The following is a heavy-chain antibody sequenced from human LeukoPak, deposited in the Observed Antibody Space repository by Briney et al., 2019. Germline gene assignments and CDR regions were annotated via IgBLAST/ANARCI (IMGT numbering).Heavy chain of an antibody. CDR3: ASENDAFDI. J-gene: IGHJ3*02. CDR1: GFTFSRYA. Sequence: GGSLRLSCAASGFTFSRYAMSWVRQAPGKGLEWVSAISGSGGSTNYADSVKGRFTISRDNSKSTLYLLMNSLRAEDTAVYYCASENDAFDIWGPGTVVTVSS. V-gene: IGHV3-23*01. CDR2: ISGSGGST.